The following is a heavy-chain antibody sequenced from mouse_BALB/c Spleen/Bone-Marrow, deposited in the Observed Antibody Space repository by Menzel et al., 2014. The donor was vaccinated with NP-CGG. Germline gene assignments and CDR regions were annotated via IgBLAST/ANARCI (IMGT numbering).Heavy chain of an antibody. J-gene: IGHJ3*01. V-gene: IGHV1-7*01. D-gene: IGHD1-1*01. CDR2: INPSTVYT. CDR1: GYTFTSYW. CDR3: ARLEDYSFAH. Sequence: VKLMESGAELAKPGASVKMSCKASGYTFTSYWMHWVKQRPGQGLEWIGYINPSTVYTEYNQKFKAKATLTADKSTITAYMQLSSLTSEDSAVDYCARLEDYSFAHWDQGTLVTVSA.